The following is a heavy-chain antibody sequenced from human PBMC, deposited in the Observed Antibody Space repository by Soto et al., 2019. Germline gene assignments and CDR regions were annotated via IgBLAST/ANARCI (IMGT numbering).Heavy chain of an antibody. CDR3: ARAGGLGAVAVDY. CDR2: IYHSGST. Sequence: QLQLQQSGSGLVKPSQTLSLTCAVSGGSISSGGYSWSWIRQPPGKGLEWIGYIYHSGSTYYNPSLKSRVTISVDRSKNQFSLKLSSVTAADTAVYYCARAGGLGAVAVDYWGQGTLVTVSS. J-gene: IGHJ4*02. D-gene: IGHD6-19*01. V-gene: IGHV4-30-2*01. CDR1: GGSISSGGYS.